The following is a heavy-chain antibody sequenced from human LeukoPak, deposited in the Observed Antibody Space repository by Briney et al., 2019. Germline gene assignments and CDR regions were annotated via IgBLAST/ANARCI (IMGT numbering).Heavy chain of an antibody. V-gene: IGHV3-48*03. Sequence: PGGSLRLSCAASGFTFSSYEMNWVRQAPGKGLGWVSYISSSGNTIYYADSVKGRFTISRDNAKNSLYLQMNSLRAEDTAVYYCAKDAVYGEWDWYFDLWGRGTLVTVSS. CDR2: ISSSGNTI. J-gene: IGHJ2*01. CDR3: AKDAVYGEWDWYFDL. D-gene: IGHD4-17*01. CDR1: GFTFSSYE.